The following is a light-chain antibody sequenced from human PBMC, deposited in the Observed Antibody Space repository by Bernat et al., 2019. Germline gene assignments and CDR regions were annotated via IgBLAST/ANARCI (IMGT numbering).Light chain of an antibody. CDR1: SSDVGAYNY. CDR2: DVN. J-gene: IGLJ3*02. V-gene: IGLV2-14*03. CDR3: SSYTSSGTLV. Sequence: QSALTQPASVSGSPGQSITISCTGTSSDVGAYNYVSWYQQHPDRAPKLMIYDVNSRPSGVSNRFSGSKSGNTASLTISGLQAEDEADYYCSSYTSSGTLVFGGGTKLTVL.